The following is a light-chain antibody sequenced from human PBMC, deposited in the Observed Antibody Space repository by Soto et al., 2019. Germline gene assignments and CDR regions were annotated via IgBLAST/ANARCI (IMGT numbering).Light chain of an antibody. CDR2: SNN. CDR3: AAWDDSLNGPL. CDR1: TYNIRANY. J-gene: IGLJ2*01. V-gene: IGLV1-44*01. Sequence: QSVLTQPPSVSAAPGQTVTISCAGSTYNIRANYVSWYQQLPGTAPKLLIYSNNQRPSGLTDRFSGFKSGTSASLAISGLQSEDEADYYCAAWDDSLNGPLFGGGTKLTVL.